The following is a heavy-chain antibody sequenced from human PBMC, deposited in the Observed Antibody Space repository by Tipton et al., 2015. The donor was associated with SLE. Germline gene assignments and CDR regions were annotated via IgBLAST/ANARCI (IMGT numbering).Heavy chain of an antibody. Sequence: TLSLTCTVSGGSISSYYWSWIRQPPGKGLEWIGYMYYSGSTNYNPSLKSRVTISIDTSKNQLSLKVNSVTAADTAVYYCARGGPGSGSYYFPLDHWGQGTLIFVSS. CDR1: GGSISSYY. D-gene: IGHD3-10*01. V-gene: IGHV4-59*01. CDR2: MYYSGST. J-gene: IGHJ4*02. CDR3: ARGGPGSGSYYFPLDH.